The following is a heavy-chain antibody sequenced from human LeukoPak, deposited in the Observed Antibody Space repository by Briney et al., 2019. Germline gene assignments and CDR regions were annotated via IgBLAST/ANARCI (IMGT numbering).Heavy chain of an antibody. D-gene: IGHD1-26*01. CDR1: GFTFSSYA. CDR3: ASGSVELLSFGY. J-gene: IGHJ4*02. CDR2: ISYDGSNK. V-gene: IGHV3-30*04. Sequence: GGSLRLSCAASGFTFSSYAMHWVRQAPGKGLEWVAVISYDGSNKYYADSVKGRFTISRDNSKNTLYLQMNSLRAEDTTVYYCASGSVELLSFGYWGQGTLVTVSS.